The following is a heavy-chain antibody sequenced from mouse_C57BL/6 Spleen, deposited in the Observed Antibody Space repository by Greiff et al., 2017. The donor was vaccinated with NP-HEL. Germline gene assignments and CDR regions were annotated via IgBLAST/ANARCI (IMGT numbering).Heavy chain of an antibody. V-gene: IGHV1-4*01. J-gene: IGHJ2*01. CDR1: GYTFTSYT. CDR2: INPSSGYT. D-gene: IGHD4-1*01. CDR3: ARSNWAGY. Sequence: QVHVKQSGAELARPGASVKMSCKASGYTFTSYTMHWVKQRPGQGLEWIGYINPSSGYTKYNQKFKDKATLTADKSSNTAYMQLSSLTSEDSAVYYCARSNWAGYWGQGTTLTVSS.